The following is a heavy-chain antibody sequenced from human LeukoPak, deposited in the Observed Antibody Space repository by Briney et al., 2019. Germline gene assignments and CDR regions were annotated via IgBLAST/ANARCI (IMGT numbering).Heavy chain of an antibody. CDR2: INPNSGGT. Sequence: ASVKVSCKASGYTFTGYYMHWVRQAPGQGLERTGWINPNSGGTNYAQKFQGRVTMTRDTSISTAYMELSRLRSDDTAVYYCARDRITMVRGVWNWFDPWGQGTLVTVSS. CDR1: GYTFTGYY. V-gene: IGHV1-2*02. J-gene: IGHJ5*02. CDR3: ARDRITMVRGVWNWFDP. D-gene: IGHD3-10*01.